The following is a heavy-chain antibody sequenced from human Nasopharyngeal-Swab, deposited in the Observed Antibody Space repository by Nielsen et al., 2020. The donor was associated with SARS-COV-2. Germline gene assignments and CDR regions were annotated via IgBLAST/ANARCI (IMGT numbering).Heavy chain of an antibody. J-gene: IGHJ5*02. Sequence: ASVKVSCKASGYTFTSYGISWVRQAPGQGLEWMGWISAYNGNTNYAQKLQGRVTMTTDTSTSTAYMELRSPRSDDTAVYYCARLTSTVTTGDPWGQGTLVTVSS. CDR2: ISAYNGNT. CDR3: ARLTSTVTTGDP. CDR1: GYTFTSYG. D-gene: IGHD4-17*01. V-gene: IGHV1-18*01.